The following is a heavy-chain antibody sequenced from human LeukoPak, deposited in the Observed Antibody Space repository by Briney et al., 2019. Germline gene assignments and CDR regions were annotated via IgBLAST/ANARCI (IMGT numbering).Heavy chain of an antibody. CDR1: GYTFTGHY. Sequence: ASVKVSCKTSGYTFTGHYMHWVRQAPGQGLEWMGWINPNSGGTNYAQKFQGRVTMTEDTSTDTAYMELSGLRSEDTAVYYCATPSGYDSSGSDNYWGQGTLVTVSS. CDR3: ATPSGYDSSGSDNY. CDR2: INPNSGGT. J-gene: IGHJ4*02. V-gene: IGHV1-2*02. D-gene: IGHD3-22*01.